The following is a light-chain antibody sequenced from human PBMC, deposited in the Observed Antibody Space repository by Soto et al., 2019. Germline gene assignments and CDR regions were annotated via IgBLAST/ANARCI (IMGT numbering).Light chain of an antibody. V-gene: IGKV3-15*01. Sequence: EIVMTQSPANLSVSPGERATLSCRASQSISSNLAWYQQKPGQGPRLLIYGASTRATGIPARFSGSGSGTEFTLTISRLQSEDFAVYYCQQYNKWPPYTFGQGTKLEIK. CDR2: GAS. CDR1: QSISSN. J-gene: IGKJ2*01. CDR3: QQYNKWPPYT.